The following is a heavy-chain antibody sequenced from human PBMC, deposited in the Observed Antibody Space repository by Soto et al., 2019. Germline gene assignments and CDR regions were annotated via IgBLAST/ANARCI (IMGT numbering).Heavy chain of an antibody. Sequence: SETLSLTCTVSGGSISSYYWSWIRQPPGKGLEWIGYIYYSGSTNYNPSLKSRVTISVDTSKNQFSLKLSSVTAADTAVYYCARGVVVPAALDYWGQGTLVTVSS. CDR1: GGSISSYY. D-gene: IGHD2-2*01. CDR3: ARGVVVPAALDY. CDR2: IYYSGST. V-gene: IGHV4-59*01. J-gene: IGHJ4*02.